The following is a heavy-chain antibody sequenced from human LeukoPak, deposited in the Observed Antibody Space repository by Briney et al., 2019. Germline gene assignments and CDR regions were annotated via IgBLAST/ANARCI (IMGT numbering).Heavy chain of an antibody. CDR3: ARQSDRSVYTAKGFDC. CDR2: IHYNGNT. J-gene: IGHJ4*02. D-gene: IGHD5/OR15-5a*01. CDR1: AGSISSNDYY. V-gene: IGHV4-39*01. Sequence: SETLSLTCAVSAGSISSNDYYWGWIRQPPEKGLEWIGSIHYNGNTYYNPSLNSRVTISEDTSKNQFSLILSSVTAADTAVYYCARQSDRSVYTAKGFDCWGQGILVTVSS.